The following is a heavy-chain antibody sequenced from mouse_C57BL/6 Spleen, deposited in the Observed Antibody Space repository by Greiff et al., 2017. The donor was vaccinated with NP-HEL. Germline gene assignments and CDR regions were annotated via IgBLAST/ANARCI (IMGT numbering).Heavy chain of an antibody. Sequence: EVQLQQSGPELVKPGASVKISCKASGYTFTDYYMNWVKQSHGKSLEWIGDINPNNGGTSYNQKFKGKATLTVDKSSSTAYMELRSLTSEDSAVYYCAREGNYSDYFDYWGQGTTLTVSS. CDR3: AREGNYSDYFDY. J-gene: IGHJ2*01. CDR1: GYTFTDYY. V-gene: IGHV1-26*01. CDR2: INPNNGGT. D-gene: IGHD1-1*01.